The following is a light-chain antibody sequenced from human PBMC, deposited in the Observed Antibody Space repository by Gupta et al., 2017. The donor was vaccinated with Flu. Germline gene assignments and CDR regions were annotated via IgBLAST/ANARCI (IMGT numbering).Light chain of an antibody. Sequence: QSVLTQPPSGSEAPGHRLTISCTGSRSNIGAGYDVHWYQQLPGTAPKLLIYGNSNRPSGVPDRFSGSKSGTSASLAITGLQAEDEADYYCQSYDSSLSGFVVFGGGTKLTVL. CDR1: RSNIGAGYD. CDR3: QSYDSSLSGFVV. V-gene: IGLV1-40*01. CDR2: GNS. J-gene: IGLJ2*01.